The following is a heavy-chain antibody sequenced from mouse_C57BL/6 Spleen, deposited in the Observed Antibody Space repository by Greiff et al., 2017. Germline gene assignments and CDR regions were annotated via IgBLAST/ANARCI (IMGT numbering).Heavy chain of an antibody. V-gene: IGHV1-59*01. CDR1: GYTFTSYW. D-gene: IGHD6-1*01. CDR2: IDPSDSYT. CDR3: ARLREAATGY. J-gene: IGHJ2*01. Sequence: QVQLQQPGAELVRPGTSVKLSCKASGYTFTSYWMHWVKQRPGQGLEWIGVIDPSDSYTNYNQKFKGKATLTVDTSSSTAYMQLSSLTSEDSAVYYCARLREAATGYWGQGTTLTVSS.